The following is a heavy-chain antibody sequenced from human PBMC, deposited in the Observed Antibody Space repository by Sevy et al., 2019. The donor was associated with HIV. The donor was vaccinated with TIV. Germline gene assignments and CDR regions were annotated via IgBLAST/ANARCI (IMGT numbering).Heavy chain of an antibody. Sequence: GGSLRLSCAASGFTFGGFPMPGVARAPARGRGGVAVISYDGGNKYYADSVKGRFTISRDNSKNTLYLQMNSLRAEDTAVYYCARDRGYSSADYYYYYYGMDVWGQGTTVTVSS. CDR2: ISYDGGNK. V-gene: IGHV3-30*04. CDR1: GFTFGGFP. D-gene: IGHD5-18*01. CDR3: ARDRGYSSADYYYYYYGMDV. J-gene: IGHJ6*02.